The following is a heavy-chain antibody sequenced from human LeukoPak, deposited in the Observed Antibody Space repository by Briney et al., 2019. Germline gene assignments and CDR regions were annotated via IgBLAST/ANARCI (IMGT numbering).Heavy chain of an antibody. CDR1: GFXVSSNY. CDR3: ARDAYYDSSGLDY. J-gene: IGHJ4*02. V-gene: IGHV3-53*01. D-gene: IGHD3-22*01. Sequence: GGSLRLSCAASGFXVSSNYMTWVRQAPGKGLEWVSVISSGGDTYYADSVKGRFTISRDNSKNTLYLHMNSLRVEDTAVYYCARDAYYDSSGLDYWGQGTLVTVSS. CDR2: ISSGGDT.